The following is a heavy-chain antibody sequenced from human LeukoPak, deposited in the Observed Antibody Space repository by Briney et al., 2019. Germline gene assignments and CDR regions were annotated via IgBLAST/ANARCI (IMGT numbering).Heavy chain of an antibody. D-gene: IGHD3-10*01. CDR1: GFTFSNYF. V-gene: IGHV3-21*01. J-gene: IGHJ4*02. CDR2: ISSSSSYI. CDR3: ASSITILRGAIPYFDY. Sequence: GGSLRLSCAASGFTFSNYFMNWVRRAPGKGLEWVSSISSSSSYIYYADSVKGRFTISRDNAKNSLYLQMNSLRAEDTAVYYCASSITILRGAIPYFDYWGQGTLVTVSS.